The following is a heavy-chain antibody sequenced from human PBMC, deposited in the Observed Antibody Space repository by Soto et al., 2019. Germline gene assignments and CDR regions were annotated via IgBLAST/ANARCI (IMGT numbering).Heavy chain of an antibody. CDR3: ARALSMAQYYYYMDV. V-gene: IGHV1-18*01. Sequence: QVQLVQSGPEVKKPGASVKVSCKASGYTFTTYGISWVRQAPGQGLEWMGWISHYNGDTHYAERFQGRLTMTTDTSATSAYMELRTLSSDDRAVYFCARALSMAQYYYYMDVWGKWTTVTVSS. J-gene: IGHJ6*03. CDR2: ISHYNGDT. CDR1: GYTFTTYG.